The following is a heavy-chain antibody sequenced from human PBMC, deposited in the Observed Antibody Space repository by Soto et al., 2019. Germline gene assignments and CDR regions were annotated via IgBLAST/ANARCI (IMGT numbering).Heavy chain of an antibody. Sequence: QLQLQESGPGLVKPSETLSLTCTVSGGSISSSSYYWGWIRQPPGKGLEWIGSIYYSGSTYYNPSLKRRVTISVDTSKNQFSLKLSSVTAADTAVYYCARRDGWAGYFDYWGQGTLVTVSS. J-gene: IGHJ4*02. V-gene: IGHV4-39*01. CDR3: ARRDGWAGYFDY. CDR1: GGSISSSSYY. D-gene: IGHD1-26*01. CDR2: IYYSGST.